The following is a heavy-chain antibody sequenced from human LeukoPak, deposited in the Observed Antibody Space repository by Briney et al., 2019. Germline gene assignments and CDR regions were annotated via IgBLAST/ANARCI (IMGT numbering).Heavy chain of an antibody. J-gene: IGHJ4*02. CDR3: ARDGAVTGRGIDY. CDR2: IYYSGST. Sequence: PSETLSLTCTVSGVSISSGGYYWSWIRQHPGKGLEWIGYIYYSGSTYYNPSLKSRATISVDTSKNQFSLKLSSVTAADTAVYYCARDGAVTGRGIDYWGQGTLVTVSS. D-gene: IGHD6-19*01. CDR1: GVSISSGGYY. V-gene: IGHV4-31*03.